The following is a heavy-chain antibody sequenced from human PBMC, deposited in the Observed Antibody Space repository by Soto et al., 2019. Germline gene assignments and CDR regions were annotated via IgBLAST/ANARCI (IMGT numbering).Heavy chain of an antibody. Sequence: GASVKVSCKASGATFSSYAISWVRQAPGQGLEWMGGIIPIFGTANYAQKFQGRVTITADESTSTAYMELSSLRSEDTAVYYCARNVVVTVIRSLGYYYYGTHVWG. D-gene: IGHD2-21*02. CDR2: IIPIFGTA. V-gene: IGHV1-69*13. CDR3: ARNVVVTVIRSLGYYYYGTHV. CDR1: GATFSSYA. J-gene: IGHJ6*02.